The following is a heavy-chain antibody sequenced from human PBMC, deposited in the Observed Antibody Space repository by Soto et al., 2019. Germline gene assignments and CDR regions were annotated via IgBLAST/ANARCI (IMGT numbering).Heavy chain of an antibody. Sequence: GASVKVSCKASGYTFTRYYMHWVRQAPGQGLEWMGKMNPSGGGTSYAQKFQGRVTMTRDTSTSTVYMELSSLRSEDTAVYYCTRAFNYDFWSGYGQCYFDYWGQGTLVTVSS. J-gene: IGHJ4*02. CDR1: GYTFTRYY. CDR3: TRAFNYDFWSGYGQCYFDY. CDR2: MNPSGGGT. D-gene: IGHD3-3*01. V-gene: IGHV1-46*01.